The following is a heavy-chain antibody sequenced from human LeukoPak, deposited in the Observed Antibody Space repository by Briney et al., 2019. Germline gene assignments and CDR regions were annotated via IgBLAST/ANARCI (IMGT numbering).Heavy chain of an antibody. CDR2: ISYDGSNK. J-gene: IGHJ4*02. Sequence: GRSLRLSCAASGFTFSSYGMHWVRQAPGKGLEWVAVISYDGSNKYYADSVKGRFTISRDNSKNTLYLQMNSLRAEDTAVYYCAKGRRVGSLIAADYWGQGTLVTVS. CDR1: GFTFSSYG. V-gene: IGHV3-30*18. D-gene: IGHD6-13*01. CDR3: AKGRRVGSLIAADY.